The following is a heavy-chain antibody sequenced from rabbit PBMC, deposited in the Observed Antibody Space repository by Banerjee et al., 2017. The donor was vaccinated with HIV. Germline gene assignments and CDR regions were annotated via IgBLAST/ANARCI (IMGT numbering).Heavy chain of an antibody. V-gene: IGHV1S47*01. CDR1: GIDFSSYI. CDR3: TRDLYSSSGYPYYFSL. D-gene: IGHD1-1*01. Sequence: ELVESGGGLVQPVESLKLSCKASGIDFSSYIISWVRQASGKGPEWIAYIYPDFDIRNYANSVKGRFTISSDNAQNTVFLQMTGLTASDTATYFCTRDLYSSSGYPYYFSLWGPGTLVTVS. CDR2: IYPDFDIR. J-gene: IGHJ4*01.